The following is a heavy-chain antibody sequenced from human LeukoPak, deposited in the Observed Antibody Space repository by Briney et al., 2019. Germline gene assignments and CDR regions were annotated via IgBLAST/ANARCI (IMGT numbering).Heavy chain of an antibody. J-gene: IGHJ4*02. CDR3: AKQLGYCSNGSCYFPY. CDR1: GFTFSSSA. CDR2: ISNNGGYT. D-gene: IGHD2-15*01. V-gene: IGHV3-23*01. Sequence: GGSLRLSCAASGFTFSSSAMSWVRQAPGKGLEWVSAISNNGGYTYYADSVQGRFTISRDNSKSTLCLQMNSLRAEDTAVYYCAKQLGYCSNGSCYFPYWGQGTLVTVSS.